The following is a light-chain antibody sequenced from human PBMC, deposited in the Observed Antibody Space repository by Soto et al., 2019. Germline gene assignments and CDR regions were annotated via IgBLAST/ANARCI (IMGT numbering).Light chain of an antibody. J-gene: IGLJ3*02. V-gene: IGLV1-40*01. CDR2: GNS. Sequence: QSVLTQPPSGSGAPGQRVTISCTGSSSNIGAGYDVHWYQQLPGTAPKLLIHGNSNRPSGVPDRFSGSNSGTSASLAITGLQAEDEADYYCQSYDSSLSSGVFGGGTKLTVL. CDR3: QSYDSSLSSGV. CDR1: SSNIGAGYD.